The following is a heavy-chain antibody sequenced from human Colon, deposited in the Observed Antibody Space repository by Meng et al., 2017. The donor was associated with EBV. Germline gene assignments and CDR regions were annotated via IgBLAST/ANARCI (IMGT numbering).Heavy chain of an antibody. Sequence: QVQVRQWGAGLLKPSETLSLTCAVYGGPSSNFYWSWIRQPPGKGLEWIGEMNQSGSTNYNPSLKSRVTISVDASKNQFSLKLSSVTAADTAVYYCARAWGYCSSGSCRTGWGQGTLVTVSS. D-gene: IGHD2-15*01. J-gene: IGHJ4*02. V-gene: IGHV4-34*01. CDR3: ARAWGYCSSGSCRTG. CDR2: MNQSGST. CDR1: GGPSSNFY.